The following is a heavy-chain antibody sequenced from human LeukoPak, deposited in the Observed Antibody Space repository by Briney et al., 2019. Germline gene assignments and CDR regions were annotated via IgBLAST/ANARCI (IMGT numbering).Heavy chain of an antibody. CDR3: ARPHVAAAGNWFDP. CDR2: MNPNSGNT. V-gene: IGHV1-8*01. Sequence: ASVKVSCKASGYTFTSYDINWVRQATGQGLEWMGWMNPNSGNTGYAQKFQGRVTMTRNTSISTAYMELSSLRSEDTAVYYCARPHVAAAGNWFDPWGQGTLVTVSS. J-gene: IGHJ5*02. D-gene: IGHD6-13*01. CDR1: GYTFTSYD.